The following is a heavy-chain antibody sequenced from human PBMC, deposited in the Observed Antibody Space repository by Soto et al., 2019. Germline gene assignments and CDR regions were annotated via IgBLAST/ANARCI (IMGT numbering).Heavy chain of an antibody. D-gene: IGHD3-22*01. Sequence: GASVKVSCKASGYTFTSYGISWVRQAPGQGLEWMGWISAYNGNTNYAQKLQGRVTMTTDTSTSTAYMELRSLRSDDTAVYYCARTDDSSGYYYFDYWGQGTLVTVSS. V-gene: IGHV1-18*01. CDR2: ISAYNGNT. CDR3: ARTDDSSGYYYFDY. CDR1: GYTFTSYG. J-gene: IGHJ4*02.